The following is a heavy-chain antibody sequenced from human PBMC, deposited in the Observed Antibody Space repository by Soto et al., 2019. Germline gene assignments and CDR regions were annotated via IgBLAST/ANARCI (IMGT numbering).Heavy chain of an antibody. CDR1: GYTFTIYG. J-gene: IGHJ3*02. CDR2: ISAYNGNT. D-gene: IGHD5-12*01. Sequence: ASVKVSCKASGYTFTIYGISWVLQAPGQGLEWMGWISAYNGNTNYAQKLQGRVTMTTDTSTSTAYMELRSLRSDDTAVYYCARGGTSYSGEGDAFDIWGQGTMVTVSS. CDR3: ARGGTSYSGEGDAFDI. V-gene: IGHV1-18*01.